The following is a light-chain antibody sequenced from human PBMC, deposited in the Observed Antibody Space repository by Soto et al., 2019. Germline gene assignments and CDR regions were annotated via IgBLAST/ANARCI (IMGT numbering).Light chain of an antibody. V-gene: IGKV1-5*01. CDR2: DVS. CDR3: QQYNGYSRT. CDR1: QSIGDS. Sequence: DIQMTQSPSTLSASVGDRVTITCRASQSIGDSLAWYQQKPGKAPYLLISDVSSLERGVPSRFSGSGSGTEFTLTISSMQPDVFATFYCQQYNGYSRTFGQGTKVEI. J-gene: IGKJ1*01.